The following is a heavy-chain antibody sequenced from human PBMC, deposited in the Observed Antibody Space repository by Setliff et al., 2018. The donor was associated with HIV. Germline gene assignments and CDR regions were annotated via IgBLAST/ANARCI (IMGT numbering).Heavy chain of an antibody. CDR2: INQDGSDK. Sequence: GGSLRLSCAASGFIFSSNWMSWVRQAPGKGPEWVANINQDGSDKYYVPSVKGRFTISRDNSKNTLYLQMDSLRAEDTAVYYCTKNLYSSRWSPLDYWGQGTLVTVSS. D-gene: IGHD6-13*01. CDR3: TKNLYSSRWSPLDY. J-gene: IGHJ4*02. V-gene: IGHV3-7*01. CDR1: GFIFSSNW.